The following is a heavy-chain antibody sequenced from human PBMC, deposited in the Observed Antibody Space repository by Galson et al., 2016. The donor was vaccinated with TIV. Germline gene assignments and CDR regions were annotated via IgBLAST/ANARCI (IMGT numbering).Heavy chain of an antibody. CDR2: IYSSGTT. V-gene: IGHV4-4*07. CDR1: GGSISSYY. D-gene: IGHD6-19*01. Sequence: ETLSLTCSVSGGSISSYYWSWIRQPAGKGLEWIGRIYSSGTTNYNPSLKSRVAISVDTSRNQFSLKLSSVTAADTAVYYCARASSSGWDNGDDAFDKWGQGTMVTVSS. CDR3: ARASSSGWDNGDDAFDK. J-gene: IGHJ3*02.